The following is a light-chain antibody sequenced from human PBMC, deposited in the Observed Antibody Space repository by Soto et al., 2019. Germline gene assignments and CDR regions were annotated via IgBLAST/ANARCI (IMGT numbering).Light chain of an antibody. V-gene: IGKV3-15*01. J-gene: IGKJ2*01. CDR1: QSVSSY. CDR2: GAS. Sequence: EIVLTQSPGTLSLSPGERATLSCRASQSVSSYLAWYQQKPGQAPRLLIYGASTRATGIPARFSGSGSGTEFTLTISSLQSEDFAVYYCQHYNNWPYTFGQGTKVDIK. CDR3: QHYNNWPYT.